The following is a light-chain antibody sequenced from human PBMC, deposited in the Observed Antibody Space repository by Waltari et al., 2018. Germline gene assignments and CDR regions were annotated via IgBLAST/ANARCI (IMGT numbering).Light chain of an antibody. J-gene: IGKJ1*01. CDR3: QQYYIYGT. Sequence: DIQMTHSPSTLSASVGDRVTLTCRVSQRINSRLARLQQKPGKAPNLLIDEASSLESGVPSRFSGSGAGTYCTLTISSLQPDDFATYYGQQYYIYGTFGQGTKLEIK. V-gene: IGKV1-5*03. CDR2: EAS. CDR1: QRINSR.